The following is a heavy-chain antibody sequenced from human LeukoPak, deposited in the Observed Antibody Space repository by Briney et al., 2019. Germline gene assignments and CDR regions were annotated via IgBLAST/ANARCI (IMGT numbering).Heavy chain of an antibody. D-gene: IGHD1-20*01. CDR1: GFTFDDYA. CDR3: AKDKRPNLPGITKAGNAFDI. J-gene: IGHJ3*02. V-gene: IGHV3-9*01. CDR2: ISWNSGSI. Sequence: PGGSLRLSCAASGFTFDDYAMHWVRQAPGKGLEWVSGISWNSGSIGYADSVKGRFTISRDNAKNSLYLQMNSLRAEDTALYYCAKDKRPNLPGITKAGNAFDIWGQGTMVTVSS.